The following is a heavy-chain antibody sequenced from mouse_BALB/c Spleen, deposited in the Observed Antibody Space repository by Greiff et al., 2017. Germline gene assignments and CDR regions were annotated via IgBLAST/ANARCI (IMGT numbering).Heavy chain of an antibody. J-gene: IGHJ3*01. D-gene: IGHD4-1*01. V-gene: IGHV5-17*02. Sequence: DVKLQESGGGLVQPGGSRKLSCAASGFTFSSFGMHWVRQAPEKGLEWVAYISSGSSTIYYADTVKGRFTISRDNPKNTLFLQMTSLRSEDTAMYYCARSSGTGDWFAYWGQGTLVTVSA. CDR1: GFTFSSFG. CDR2: ISSGSSTI. CDR3: ARSSGTGDWFAY.